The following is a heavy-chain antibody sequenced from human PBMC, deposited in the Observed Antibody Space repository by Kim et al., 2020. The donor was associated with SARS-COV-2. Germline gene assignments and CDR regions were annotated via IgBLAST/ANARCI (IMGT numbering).Heavy chain of an antibody. CDR2: ISGSGGST. Sequence: GGSLRLSCAASGFTFSSYAMSWVRQAPGKGLEWVSAISGSGGSTYYADSVKGRFTISRDNSKNTLYLQMNSLRAEDTAVYYCAKAGAITYYYDSSGYFLDAFDIWGQGTMVTVSS. J-gene: IGHJ3*02. D-gene: IGHD3-22*01. CDR3: AKAGAITYYYDSSGYFLDAFDI. V-gene: IGHV3-23*01. CDR1: GFTFSSYA.